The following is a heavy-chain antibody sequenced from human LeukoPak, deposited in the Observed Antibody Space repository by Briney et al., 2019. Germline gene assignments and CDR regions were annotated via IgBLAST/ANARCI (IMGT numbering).Heavy chain of an antibody. J-gene: IGHJ5*02. CDR3: AKGPAMVRGTFDP. CDR2: ISGSGGST. V-gene: IGHV3-23*01. D-gene: IGHD3-10*01. Sequence: PGGSLRLSCAASGFTFSNYAVSWVRQAPGKGLEWVSAISGSGGSTYYADSVKGRFAISRDNSKNTMYLQMNGLRTEETAVYYCAKGPAMVRGTFDPWGQGTLVTVSS. CDR1: GFTFSNYA.